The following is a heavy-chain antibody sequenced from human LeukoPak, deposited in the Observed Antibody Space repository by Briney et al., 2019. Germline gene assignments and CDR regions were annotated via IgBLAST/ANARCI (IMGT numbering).Heavy chain of an antibody. D-gene: IGHD1-26*01. CDR3: ARDRSSELDY. CDR2: IYYSGST. Sequence: SETLSLTCTVSVGSISSYYWSWIRQPPGKGLEWIGYIYYSGSTNYNPSLKSRVTISVDTSKNQFSLKLSSVTAADTAVYYCARDRSSELDYWGQGTLVTVSS. CDR1: VGSISSYY. J-gene: IGHJ4*02. V-gene: IGHV4-59*01.